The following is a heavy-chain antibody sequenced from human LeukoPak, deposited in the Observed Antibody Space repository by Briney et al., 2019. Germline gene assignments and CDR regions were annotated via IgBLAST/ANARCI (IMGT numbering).Heavy chain of an antibody. CDR2: ISISGSTI. V-gene: IGHV3-48*03. J-gene: IGHJ4*02. Sequence: GGSLRLSCAASGFTLSSYEMNWVRQGPGKGLEWVSCISISGSTIYYADSVNGRFTISRDNAKNSLYLQMNSLRAEDTAVYYCARDPPFIIGTTFFDYWGQGTLVTVSS. D-gene: IGHD1-20*01. CDR1: GFTLSSYE. CDR3: ARDPPFIIGTTFFDY.